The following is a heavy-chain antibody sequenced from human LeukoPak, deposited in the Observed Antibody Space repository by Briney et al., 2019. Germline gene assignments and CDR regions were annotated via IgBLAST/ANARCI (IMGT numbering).Heavy chain of an antibody. CDR2: IIPIFGTA. J-gene: IGHJ4*02. V-gene: IGHV1-69*13. CDR3: ARDGEYSYGVYLY. D-gene: IGHD5-18*01. CDR1: GGTYSSYP. Sequence: CAVQDSRKSSGGTYSSYPISWVRQAPGQGLEWMGGIIPIFGTANYAQKFQGRVTITADESTSTAYMELSSLRSENTAVYYCARDGEYSYGVYLYWGQGTLVTVSS.